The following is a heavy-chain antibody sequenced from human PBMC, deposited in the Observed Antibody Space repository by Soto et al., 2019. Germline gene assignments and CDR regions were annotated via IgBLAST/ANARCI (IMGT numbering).Heavy chain of an antibody. Sequence: SETLSLTCTVSGGSISSYYWSWIRQPPGKGLEWIGYIYYSGSTNYNPSLKSRVTISVDTSKNQFSLKLSSVTAADTAVYYCARDRGGSGSALGYWGQGTLVTV. CDR2: IYYSGST. CDR3: ARDRGGSGSALGY. D-gene: IGHD2-15*01. J-gene: IGHJ4*02. CDR1: GGSISSYY. V-gene: IGHV4-59*01.